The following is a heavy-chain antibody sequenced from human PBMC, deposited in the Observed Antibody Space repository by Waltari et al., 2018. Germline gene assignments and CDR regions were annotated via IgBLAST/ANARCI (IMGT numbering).Heavy chain of an antibody. CDR1: GGSISSYY. CDR3: GRGTPWSGMDV. D-gene: IGHD3-3*01. CDR2: IEITGST. Sequence: QVQLQESGPGLVKPSETLSLTCSVAGGSISSYYLNWIRQPAGKGLGWIGRIEITGSTNYNPALKSRVTISVDKSKKQFSLMLTSVTAADTAVYYCGRGTPWSGMDVWGQGTTVTVSS. J-gene: IGHJ6*02. V-gene: IGHV4-4*07.